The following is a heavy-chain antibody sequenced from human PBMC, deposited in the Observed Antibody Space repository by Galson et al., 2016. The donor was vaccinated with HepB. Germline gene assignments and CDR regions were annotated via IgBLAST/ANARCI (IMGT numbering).Heavy chain of an antibody. Sequence: SLRLSCAASGFTFSNHAMSWVRQASGKGLEWVSGISGSGGDTDYADSVKGRFTISRDNSKNTLYVQMNSLRAEDTAVYYCAKRRNNWSSGYYYALDIWGQGTTVTVSS. V-gene: IGHV3-23*01. CDR2: ISGSGGDT. CDR3: AKRRNNWSSGYYYALDI. CDR1: GFTFSNHA. D-gene: IGHD1-1*01. J-gene: IGHJ6*02.